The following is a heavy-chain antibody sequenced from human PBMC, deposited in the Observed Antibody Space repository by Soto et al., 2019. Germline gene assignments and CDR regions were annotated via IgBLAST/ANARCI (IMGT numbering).Heavy chain of an antibody. CDR2: IYYTGST. J-gene: IGHJ4*02. V-gene: IGHV4-31*03. CDR1: GGSISSGGYY. D-gene: IGHD2-15*01. Sequence: QVQLQESGPGLVKPSQTLSLTCTVSGGSISSGGYYWSWIRQHPGKGLEWIGYIYYTGSTYYNPSHETRVTXGGLTXXTQFSLKLTSVTAADTALYYCARGSYCSGGSCYNYWGQEPLATVSS. CDR3: ARGSYCSGGSCYNY.